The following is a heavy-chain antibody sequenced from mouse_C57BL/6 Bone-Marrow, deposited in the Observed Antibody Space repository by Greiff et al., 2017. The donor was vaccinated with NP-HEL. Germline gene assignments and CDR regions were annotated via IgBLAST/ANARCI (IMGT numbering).Heavy chain of an antibody. V-gene: IGHV1-81*01. Sequence: QVQLQQSGAELARPGASVKLSCKASGYTFTSYGISWVKQRTGQGLEWIGEIYPRSGNTYYNEKFKGKATLTADKSSSTAYMELRSLTSEDSAVYFCARSWSSYFDYGGQGTTLTVSS. CDR1: GYTFTSYG. CDR3: ARSWSSYFDY. CDR2: IYPRSGNT. J-gene: IGHJ2*01.